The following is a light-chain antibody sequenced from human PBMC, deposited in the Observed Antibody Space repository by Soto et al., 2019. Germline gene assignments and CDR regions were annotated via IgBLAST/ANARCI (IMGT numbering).Light chain of an antibody. CDR2: DAS. J-gene: IGKJ1*01. CDR1: QSVSSNH. V-gene: IGKV3-20*01. CDR3: HQYDDSPWT. Sequence: ESVLTQSPGTLSLSPGESATLSCRARQSVSSNHLAWYQQKLGQAPRLLIYDASRRATGIPDRFSGSGSGTDFTLTISRLEPEDLAVYYCHQYDDSPWTFGQGTKVEIK.